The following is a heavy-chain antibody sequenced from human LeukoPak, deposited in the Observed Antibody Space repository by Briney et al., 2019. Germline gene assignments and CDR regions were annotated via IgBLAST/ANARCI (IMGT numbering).Heavy chain of an antibody. CDR1: GLTVSRNY. CDR2: IYSADSA. Sequence: GGSLRLSCAASGLTVSRNYMSWVRQAPGQGLEWVSVIYSADSAYYADSVRGRFTISRDNSKNTLYLQMNSLRADDTAVYYCAREVGGGATNYFDYWGQGTLVTVSS. V-gene: IGHV3-53*01. CDR3: AREVGGGATNYFDY. J-gene: IGHJ4*02. D-gene: IGHD1-26*01.